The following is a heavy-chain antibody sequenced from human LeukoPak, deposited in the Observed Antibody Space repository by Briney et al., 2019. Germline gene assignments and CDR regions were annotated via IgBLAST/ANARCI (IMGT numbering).Heavy chain of an antibody. CDR3: AGGIVGATIYFDY. D-gene: IGHD1-26*01. CDR1: GGSFSGYY. Sequence: SETLSLTCAVYGGSFSGYYWSWIPQPPGKGLEWMGEINHSGSTNYNPSLTSRVTISVDTSKNQFSLKLSPVTAADTAVYYCAGGIVGATIYFDYWGQGTLVTVSS. CDR2: INHSGST. J-gene: IGHJ4*02. V-gene: IGHV4-34*01.